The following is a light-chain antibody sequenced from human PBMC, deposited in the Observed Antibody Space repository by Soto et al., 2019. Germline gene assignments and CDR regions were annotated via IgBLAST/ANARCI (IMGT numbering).Light chain of an antibody. CDR1: QSVSSN. V-gene: IGKV3-15*01. CDR3: QQYNNWPFT. Sequence: EIVMTQSPATLSVSPGERATLSCRASQSVSSNLAWYQQKPGQAPRLLIDGASTRATGIPARFSGSGSGTEFTLTISSLQSEDLAVYYCQQYNNWPFTFGPGTKVDIK. CDR2: GAS. J-gene: IGKJ3*01.